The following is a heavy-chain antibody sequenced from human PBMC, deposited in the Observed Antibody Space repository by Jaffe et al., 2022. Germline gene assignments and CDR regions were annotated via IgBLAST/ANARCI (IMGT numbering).Heavy chain of an antibody. CDR2: ISSSSSYI. J-gene: IGHJ4*02. CDR3: ARDAMTTVTNTEGQYYFDY. D-gene: IGHD4-17*01. Sequence: EVQLVESGGGLVKPGGSLRLSCAASGFTFSSYSMNWVRQAPGKGLEWVSSISSSSSYIYYADSVKGRFTISRDNAKNSLYLQMNSLRAEDTAVYYCARDAMTTVTNTEGQYYFDYWGQGTLVTVSS. CDR1: GFTFSSYS. V-gene: IGHV3-21*01.